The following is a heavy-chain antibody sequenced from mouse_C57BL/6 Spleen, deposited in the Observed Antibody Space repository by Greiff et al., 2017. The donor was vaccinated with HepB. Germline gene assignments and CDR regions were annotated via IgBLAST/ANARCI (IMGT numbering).Heavy chain of an antibody. V-gene: IGHV1-82*01. D-gene: IGHD1-1*01. J-gene: IGHJ1*03. Sequence: QVQLKQSGPELVKPGASVKISCKASGYAFSSSWMNWVKQRPGKGLEWIGRIYPGDGDTNYNGKFKGKATLTADKSSSTAYMQLSSLTSEDSAVYFCARYDYGSRGWYFDVWGTGTTVTVSS. CDR2: IYPGDGDT. CDR3: ARYDYGSRGWYFDV. CDR1: GYAFSSSW.